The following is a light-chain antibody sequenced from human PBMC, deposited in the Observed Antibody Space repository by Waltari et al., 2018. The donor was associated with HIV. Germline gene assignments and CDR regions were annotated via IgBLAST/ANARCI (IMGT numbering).Light chain of an antibody. CDR3: SSYAGSNNLI. J-gene: IGLJ2*01. CDR2: DVT. V-gene: IGLV2-8*01. CDR1: SSDVGGYDY. Sequence: QSALTQPLSASGSPGQSVTISCNGTSSDVGGYDYVSWYQQHPGKAPKLMLYDVTKRPSWVPDRFSGSKSGSTASLTVSGLQAEDEADYYCSSYAGSNNLIFGGGTKLTVL.